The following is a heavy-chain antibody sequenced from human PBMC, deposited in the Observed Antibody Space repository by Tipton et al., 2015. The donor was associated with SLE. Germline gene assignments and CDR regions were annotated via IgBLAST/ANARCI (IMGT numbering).Heavy chain of an antibody. CDR1: GGSISSHY. J-gene: IGHJ4*02. Sequence: LTCTVSGGSISSHYWSWVRQAPGKGLEWVGRIKSKTDGGTTDYAAPVKGRFTISRDDSKNTLYLQMNSLKTEDTAVYYCSSPDIVASDWGQGTLVTVSS. D-gene: IGHD5-12*01. V-gene: IGHV3-15*01. CDR3: SSPDIVASD. CDR2: IKSKTDGGTT.